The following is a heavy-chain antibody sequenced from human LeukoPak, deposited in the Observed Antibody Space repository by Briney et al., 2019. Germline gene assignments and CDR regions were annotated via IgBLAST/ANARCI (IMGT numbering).Heavy chain of an antibody. CDR3: VRDAGSDDYGAKFDL. Sequence: PSETLSLTCAVYGGSFSGFYWSWIRQPPGKGLEWIGEINHSGSTNYNPSLKSRVTISVDTSKNQFSLKLSSVTAADTALYYCVRDAGSDDYGAKFDLWGKGILVSVYS. CDR1: GGSFSGFY. V-gene: IGHV4-34*01. CDR2: INHSGST. J-gene: IGHJ4*02. D-gene: IGHD4-17*01.